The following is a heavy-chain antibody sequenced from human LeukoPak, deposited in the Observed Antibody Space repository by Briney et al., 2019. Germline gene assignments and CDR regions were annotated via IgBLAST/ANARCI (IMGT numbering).Heavy chain of an antibody. CDR3: ARASDVVTAPLSYFDY. Sequence: GASVKVSCKVSGYTLTELSMHWVRQAPGKGLEWMGGFDPEDGETIYAQKFQGRVTMTEDTSTDTAYMELSSLRSEDTAVYYCARASDVVTAPLSYFDYWGQGTLVTVSS. V-gene: IGHV1-24*01. CDR2: FDPEDGET. J-gene: IGHJ4*02. CDR1: GYTLTELS. D-gene: IGHD2-21*02.